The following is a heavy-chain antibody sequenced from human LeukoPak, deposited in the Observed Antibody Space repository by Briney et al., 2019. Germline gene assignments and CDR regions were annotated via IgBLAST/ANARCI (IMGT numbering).Heavy chain of an antibody. CDR1: GFTFSSYD. J-gene: IGHJ5*02. V-gene: IGHV3-33*01. D-gene: IGHD3-22*01. Sequence: GRSLRLSCAASGFTFSSYDIHWVRQAPGKGLEWEAVIWYDGSNKYYADSVKGRFTISRDNSKNTLYLQMNSLRAEDTAVYYCARDRITMIVGTWFDPWGQGTLVTVSS. CDR3: ARDRITMIVGTWFDP. CDR2: IWYDGSNK.